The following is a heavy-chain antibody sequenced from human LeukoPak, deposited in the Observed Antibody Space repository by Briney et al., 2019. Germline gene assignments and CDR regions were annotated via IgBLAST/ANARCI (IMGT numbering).Heavy chain of an antibody. CDR1: GFTFSNYW. D-gene: IGHD5-24*01. CDR2: IKDDGSMT. Sequence: GGSLRLSCAASGFTFSNYWMHWVRQVPGKGLVWVSRIKDDGSMTDYADSVKGRFTISRDNAKNTLYLQMNSLRPEDTAVYYCAKQMAVDYFDYWGQGTLVTVSS. CDR3: AKQMAVDYFDY. J-gene: IGHJ4*02. V-gene: IGHV3-74*01.